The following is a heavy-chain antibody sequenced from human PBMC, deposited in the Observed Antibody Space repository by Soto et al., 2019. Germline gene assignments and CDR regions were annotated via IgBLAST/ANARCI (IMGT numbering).Heavy chain of an antibody. CDR1: GFTFSSYA. CDR3: AKDALLWFGESYGMDV. D-gene: IGHD3-10*01. J-gene: IGHJ6*02. V-gene: IGHV3-23*01. Sequence: GGSLRLSCAASGFTFSSYAMSWVRQAPGKGLEWVSAISGSGGSTYYADSVKGRFTISRDNSKNTLYLQMNSLRAEDTAVYYCAKDALLWFGESYGMDVWGQGTTVTVS. CDR2: ISGSGGST.